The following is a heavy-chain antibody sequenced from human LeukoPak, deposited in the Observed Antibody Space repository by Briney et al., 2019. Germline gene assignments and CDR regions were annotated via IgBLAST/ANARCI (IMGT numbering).Heavy chain of an antibody. J-gene: IGHJ6*03. CDR3: AGEGYCSGAGCPMQYYHHYMDV. Sequence: PSETLSLTCTVSGGSISSGPFYWMWIRQAAGKGLELIGRIYTSGSTDYNPSLKSRVTISIDRSKNQISLKLTSVTAADTAIYFCAGEGYCSGAGCPMQYYHHYMDVWGKGTTVIVSS. D-gene: IGHD2-15*01. CDR1: GGSISSGPFY. CDR2: IYTSGST. V-gene: IGHV4-61*02.